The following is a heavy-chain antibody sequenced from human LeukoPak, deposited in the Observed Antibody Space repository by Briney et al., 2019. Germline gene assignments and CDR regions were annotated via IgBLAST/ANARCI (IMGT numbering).Heavy chain of an antibody. Sequence: SETLSLTCAVSGGSISRSNWWSWVRQSPGKGLEWIGEIYHSGSTNYNPSLKSRVTISVDTSKNQFSLKLSSVTAADTAVYYCARDSSSSFYHYYYMDVWGKGTTVTVSS. CDR3: ARDSSSSFYHYYYMDV. D-gene: IGHD6-6*01. CDR1: GGSISRSNW. J-gene: IGHJ6*03. V-gene: IGHV4-4*02. CDR2: IYHSGST.